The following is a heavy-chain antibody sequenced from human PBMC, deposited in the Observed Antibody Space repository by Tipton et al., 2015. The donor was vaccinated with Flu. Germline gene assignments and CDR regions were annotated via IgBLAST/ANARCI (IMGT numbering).Heavy chain of an antibody. CDR1: GFTFSSYW. J-gene: IGHJ4*02. CDR2: INSDGIST. D-gene: IGHD2-21*01. V-gene: IGHV3-74*01. CDR3: AREYCGSNCYSGY. Sequence: SLRLSCAASGFTFSSYWMHWVRQAPGKGLVWVSRINSDGISTYYADSVKGRFTISRDNAKNTLYLQMNSLRAEDTAVYYCAREYCGSNCYSGYWGQGTLVTVSS.